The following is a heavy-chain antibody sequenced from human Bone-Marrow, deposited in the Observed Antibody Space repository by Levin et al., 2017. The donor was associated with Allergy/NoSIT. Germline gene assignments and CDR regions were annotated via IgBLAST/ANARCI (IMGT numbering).Heavy chain of an antibody. V-gene: IGHV3-7*01. J-gene: IGHJ4*02. Sequence: GESLKISCAASGFTFSSYWMSWVRQAPGKGLEWVANIKQDGSEKYYVDSVKGRFTISRDNAKNSLYLQMNSLRAEDTAVYYCAREKEEKWRDDYWGQGNLVTVSS. CDR1: GFTFSSYW. CDR3: AREKEEKWRDDY. CDR2: IKQDGSEK. D-gene: IGHD5-12*01.